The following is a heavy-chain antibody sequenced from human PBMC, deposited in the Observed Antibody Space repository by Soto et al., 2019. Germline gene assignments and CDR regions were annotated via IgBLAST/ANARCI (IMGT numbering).Heavy chain of an antibody. J-gene: IGHJ4*02. Sequence: GSLRLSCAASGFIFNTYSMDWVRQAPGKGLEWVASISPSGSYMYYGDSLKGRFTVSRDNAKNSLYLQMDSLRADDTAIYYCARFGLVTFDCWGQGTLVTVSS. CDR2: ISPSGSYM. V-gene: IGHV3-21*01. CDR3: ARFGLVTFDC. CDR1: GFIFNTYS. D-gene: IGHD3-3*01.